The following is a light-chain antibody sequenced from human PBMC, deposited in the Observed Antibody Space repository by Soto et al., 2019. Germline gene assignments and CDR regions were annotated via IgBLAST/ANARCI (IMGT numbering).Light chain of an antibody. J-gene: IGKJ1*01. CDR2: DAS. CDR3: QQYGSSPRT. CDR1: QSVSSSY. V-gene: IGKV3-20*01. Sequence: EIVLTQSPGTLSLSPGERATLSCRASQSVSSSYLASYQQRPGQAPRLLIYDASSRATGIPDRFSGSGSGTDFTLTISRLEPEDFAVYYCQQYGSSPRTFGQGTKVDIK.